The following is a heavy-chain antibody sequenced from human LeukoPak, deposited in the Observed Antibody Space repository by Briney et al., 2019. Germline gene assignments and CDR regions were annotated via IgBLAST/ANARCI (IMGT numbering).Heavy chain of an antibody. Sequence: GGSLRLSCAASGFTFSNYAMHWVRQAPGKVLEWVSIISFDGSNKYYADSVKGRFTISRDNSKNTLYLQMNSLRAEDTAVYYCAKDRVVYNWNYAYYFDDWGQGTLVTVSS. CDR2: ISFDGSNK. CDR3: AKDRVVYNWNYAYYFDD. V-gene: IGHV3-30*18. J-gene: IGHJ4*02. CDR1: GFTFSNYA. D-gene: IGHD1-7*01.